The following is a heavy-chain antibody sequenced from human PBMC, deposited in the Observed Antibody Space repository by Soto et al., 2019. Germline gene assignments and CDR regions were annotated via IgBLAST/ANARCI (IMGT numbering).Heavy chain of an antibody. J-gene: IGHJ4*02. V-gene: IGHV3-74*01. CDR3: VRTSLVLAAATREDY. CDR1: GFTFSSYW. Sequence: EVQLVESGGGLVQPGESLRLSRAASGFTFSSYWMHWVRQAPGKGLVWVSRINSDGSSTSYAGSVKGRFTISRDNAKNTLDLRINRLRAEDTAVYYCVRTSLVLAAATREDYWGEGTRVTVSS. D-gene: IGHD2-15*01. CDR2: INSDGSST.